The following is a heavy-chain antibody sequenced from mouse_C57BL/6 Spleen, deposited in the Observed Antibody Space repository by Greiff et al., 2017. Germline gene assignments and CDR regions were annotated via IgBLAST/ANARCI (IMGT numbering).Heavy chain of an antibody. CDR1: GFSLTSYG. CDR2: IWGDGST. CDR3: ARTGDDYDGYFEV. Sequence: QVQLQQSGPGLVAPSQSLSIPCTVSGFSLTSYGVSWVRQPPGKGLEWLGVIWGDGSTNYHSALISRLSISKDNTNNHVFLKLNSLQTDDAAPYYCARTGDDYDGYFEVWGTGTTVTVSS. V-gene: IGHV2-3*01. D-gene: IGHD2-4*01. J-gene: IGHJ1*03.